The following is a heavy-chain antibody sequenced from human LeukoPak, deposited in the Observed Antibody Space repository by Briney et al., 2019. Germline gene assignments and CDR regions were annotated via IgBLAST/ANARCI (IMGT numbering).Heavy chain of an antibody. V-gene: IGHV3-30-3*01. Sequence: GGSPRLSCAASGFTFSSYAMHWVRQAPGKGLEWVAVISYDGSNKYYADSVKGRFTISRDNSKNTLYLQMNSLRAEDTAVYYCARDTSSEGYYQFDYWGQGTLVTVSS. CDR2: ISYDGSNK. CDR1: GFTFSSYA. D-gene: IGHD2-2*01. CDR3: ARDTSSEGYYQFDY. J-gene: IGHJ4*02.